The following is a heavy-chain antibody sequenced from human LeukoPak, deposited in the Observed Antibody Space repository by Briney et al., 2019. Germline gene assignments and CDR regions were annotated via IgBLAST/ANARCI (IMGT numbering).Heavy chain of an antibody. V-gene: IGHV3-30*18. J-gene: IGHJ6*02. D-gene: IGHD3-22*01. CDR3: AKDFYYYDSSGRGATPYYYYGMDV. CDR2: ISYDGSNK. CDR1: GFTFSSYG. Sequence: GGSLRLSCAAPGFTFSSYGMHWVRQAPGKGLEWVAVISYDGSNKYYADSVKGRFTISRDNSKNTLYLQMNSLRAEDTAVYYCAKDFYYYDSSGRGATPYYYYGMDVWGQGTTVTVSS.